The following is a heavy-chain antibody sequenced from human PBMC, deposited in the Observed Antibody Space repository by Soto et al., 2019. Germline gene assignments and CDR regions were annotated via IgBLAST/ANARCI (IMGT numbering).Heavy chain of an antibody. CDR2: IYWDGES. J-gene: IGHJ4*02. CDR3: AHRDSTGTTTYFDS. CDR1: GFSFTITRMG. D-gene: IGHD1-1*01. Sequence: QITLKEAGSTLVKPTETLTLTCTFSGFSFTITRMGVGWTRQPPGKALEWLAIIYWDGESRYNPLLRRRLTLTEDTSKNQVVLTMTNMDPKDTATYYCAHRDSTGTTTYFDSWGQGIPVTVAS. V-gene: IGHV2-5*02.